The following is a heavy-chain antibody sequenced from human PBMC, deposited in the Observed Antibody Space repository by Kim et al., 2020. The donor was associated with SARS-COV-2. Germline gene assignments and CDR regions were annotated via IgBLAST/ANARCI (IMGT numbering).Heavy chain of an antibody. CDR3: ARELAAAGNAYYYGMDV. Sequence: ASVKVSCKASGYTFTGYYMHWVRQAPGQGLEWMGRINPNSGGTNYAQKFQGRFTMTRDTSISTAYMELSRLRSDDTAVYYCARELAAAGNAYYYGMDVWGQGTTVTVSS. D-gene: IGHD6-13*01. V-gene: IGHV1-2*06. CDR1: GYTFTGYY. CDR2: INPNSGGT. J-gene: IGHJ6*02.